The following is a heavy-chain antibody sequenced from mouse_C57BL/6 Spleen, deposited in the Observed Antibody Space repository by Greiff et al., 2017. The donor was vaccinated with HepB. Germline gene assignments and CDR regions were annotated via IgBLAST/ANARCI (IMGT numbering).Heavy chain of an antibody. CDR1: GYTFTSYW. V-gene: IGHV1-53*01. Sequence: QVQLQQPGTELVKPGASVKLSCKASGYTFTSYWMHWVKQSPGQGLEWIGNINPSNGVTNYNEKFKSKATLTVDKSYSTAYMQLSSLTSEDSAVYYCARLRGSGYFDVWGTGTTVTVSS. CDR3: ARLRGSGYFDV. CDR2: INPSNGVT. J-gene: IGHJ1*03. D-gene: IGHD1-1*01.